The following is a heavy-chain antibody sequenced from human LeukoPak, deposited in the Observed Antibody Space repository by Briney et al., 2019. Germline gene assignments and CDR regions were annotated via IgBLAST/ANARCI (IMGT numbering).Heavy chain of an antibody. CDR3: ASRITMIVGYAFDI. CDR1: GYTFTGYY. D-gene: IGHD3-22*01. Sequence: ASAKVSCKASGYTFTGYYVHWVRQAPGQGLEWMGWINPNSGGTNYAQKFQGRVTMTRDTSISTAYMELSRLRSDDTAVYYCASRITMIVGYAFDIWGQGTMVTVSS. CDR2: INPNSGGT. J-gene: IGHJ3*02. V-gene: IGHV1-2*02.